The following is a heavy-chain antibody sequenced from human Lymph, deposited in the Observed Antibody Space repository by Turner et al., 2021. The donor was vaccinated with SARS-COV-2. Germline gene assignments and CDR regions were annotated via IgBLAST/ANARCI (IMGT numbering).Heavy chain of an antibody. V-gene: IGHV1-69*01. CDR1: GGTFSSYA. J-gene: IGHJ3*02. D-gene: IGHD6-19*01. Sequence: QVQLVKSGAEVKKPGSSVKVSCRASGGTFSSYAISWVRQAPGQGPEWMGGIIPIFGAANYAQKFQGRVTIAADESTSTAYMELSSLRSEDTAVYYCARDTAVAGTLGAFDIWGQGTMVTVSS. CDR2: IIPIFGAA. CDR3: ARDTAVAGTLGAFDI.